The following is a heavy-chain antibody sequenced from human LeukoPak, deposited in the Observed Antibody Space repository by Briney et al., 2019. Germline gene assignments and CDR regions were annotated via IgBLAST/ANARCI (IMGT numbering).Heavy chain of an antibody. V-gene: IGHV4-39*01. Sequence: SETLSLTCTVSGGSISSYYWSWIRQPPGKGLEWIGSIYYSGSTYYNPSLKSRVTISVDTSKNQFSLKLSSVTAADTAVYYCARHLRSPYSGGDYWGQGTLVTVSS. J-gene: IGHJ4*02. CDR2: IYYSGST. D-gene: IGHD2-15*01. CDR1: GGSISSYY. CDR3: ARHLRSPYSGGDY.